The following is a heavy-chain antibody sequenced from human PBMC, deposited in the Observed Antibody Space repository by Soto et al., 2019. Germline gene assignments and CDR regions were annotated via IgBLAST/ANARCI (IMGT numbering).Heavy chain of an antibody. CDR2: IYYTGTT. J-gene: IGHJ4*02. Sequence: SETLSLTCTVSGGSMSNNYWNWIRQPPGKGLEWIGYIYYTGTTNYNPSLKSRVTISVDTSKSQISLKLSSVTAADTAVYYCARLSPPYYYDSSGYLDYWGQGTLVTVAS. CDR3: ARLSPPYYYDSSGYLDY. CDR1: GGSMSNNY. V-gene: IGHV4-59*12. D-gene: IGHD3-22*01.